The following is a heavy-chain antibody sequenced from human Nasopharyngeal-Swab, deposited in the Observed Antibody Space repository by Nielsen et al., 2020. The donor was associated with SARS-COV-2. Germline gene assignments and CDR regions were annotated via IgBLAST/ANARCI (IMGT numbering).Heavy chain of an antibody. CDR1: GFTFSDYS. J-gene: IGHJ4*02. V-gene: IGHV3-48*04. CDR3: ARDLAVAGTSFDY. CDR2: INSGGSTI. Sequence: GESLKISCAASGFTFSDYSMNWVRQAPGKGLEWLSYINSGGSTIYYADSVKGRFTISRDNAKNSLYLQMNSLRAEDTAVYYCARDLAVAGTSFDYWGQGTLVTVSS. D-gene: IGHD6-19*01.